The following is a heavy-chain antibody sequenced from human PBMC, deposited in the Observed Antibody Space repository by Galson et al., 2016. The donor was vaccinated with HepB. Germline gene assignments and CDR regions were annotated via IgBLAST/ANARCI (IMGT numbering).Heavy chain of an antibody. J-gene: IGHJ4*02. D-gene: IGHD3-22*01. V-gene: IGHV3-23*01. Sequence: SLRLSCAASEFTFNNYPMRWVRQAPGRGLEWVSTISGSGIITSYADSVKGRFTISRDRSTNTLYLQMNSLRAEDTAVYYCAREGPYLNSGYYYGFDYWGQGTQVTVSS. CDR3: AREGPYLNSGYYYGFDY. CDR2: ISGSGIIT. CDR1: EFTFNNYP.